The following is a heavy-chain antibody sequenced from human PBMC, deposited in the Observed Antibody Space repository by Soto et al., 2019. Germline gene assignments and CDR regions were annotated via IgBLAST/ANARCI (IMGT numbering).Heavy chain of an antibody. D-gene: IGHD3-3*01. J-gene: IGHJ2*01. V-gene: IGHV3-33*01. Sequence: QVQLVESGGGVVQPGRSLRLSCAASGFTFSSYGMHWVRQAPGKGLEWVAVIWYDGSNKYYADSVKGRFTISRDNSKNTLYLQMNSLRAEDTAVYYCARSPQAYYDLENRYWYFDLWGRGTLVTVSS. CDR1: GFTFSSYG. CDR3: ARSPQAYYDLENRYWYFDL. CDR2: IWYDGSNK.